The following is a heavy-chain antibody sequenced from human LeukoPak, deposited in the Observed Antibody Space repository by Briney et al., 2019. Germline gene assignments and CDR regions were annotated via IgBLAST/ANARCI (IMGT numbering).Heavy chain of an antibody. CDR3: ITGFWDSSGFYHGDDAFDV. CDR1: GFTFSNAW. J-gene: IGHJ3*01. CDR2: ITSKSSGEIR. D-gene: IGHD3-22*01. V-gene: IGHV3-15*01. Sequence: SGGPLRLSCVASGFTFSNAWMTWVRQAPGGGVEWGGRITSKSSGEIRVYATPVQGRFTISRDDSKNTVYVQMNSLKTEDTAVYYCITGFWDSSGFYHGDDAFDVWGQGTLVAVSS.